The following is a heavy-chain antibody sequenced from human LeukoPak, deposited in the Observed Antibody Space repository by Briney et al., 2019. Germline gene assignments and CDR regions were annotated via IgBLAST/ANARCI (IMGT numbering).Heavy chain of an antibody. J-gene: IGHJ3*02. D-gene: IGHD2-15*01. CDR2: ISTSGRT. V-gene: IGHV4-4*09. CDR3: ARLLRLSEDGFDI. CDR1: DDSISNYF. Sequence: SETLSLTCAVSDDSISNYFWSWIRQSPGKGLEWIGYISTSGRTNYNPSLESRVSISVATSKNQFSLNLRSMTAADTAVYYCARLLRLSEDGFDIWGQGTMVSVSS.